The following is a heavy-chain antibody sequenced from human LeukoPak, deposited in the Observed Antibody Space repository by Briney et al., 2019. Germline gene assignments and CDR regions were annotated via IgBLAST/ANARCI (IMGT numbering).Heavy chain of an antibody. CDR1: GGSISSSSYY. Sequence: MASETLCLTCTASGGSISSSSYYWGWIRQPPRKGLEWIGSIDYSGSTYYIPSLKSRVTISVDTSKNQFSLKLSSVTAADTAVYYCARRVVVAATMIDYWGQGTLVTVSS. V-gene: IGHV4-39*01. CDR3: ARRVVVAATMIDY. J-gene: IGHJ4*02. D-gene: IGHD2-15*01. CDR2: IDYSGST.